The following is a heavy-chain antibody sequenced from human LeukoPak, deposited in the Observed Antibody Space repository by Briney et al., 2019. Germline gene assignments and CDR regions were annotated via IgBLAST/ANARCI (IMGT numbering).Heavy chain of an antibody. Sequence: PSETLSLTCSVSGVYFSSSGFYWGWIRQPPGKGLEWIGSIYYSGSTYYNPSLKSRVTISVDTSKNQFSLKLSSVTAADTAVCYCARRLVHWYFDLWGRGTLVTVS. V-gene: IGHV4-39*07. CDR2: IYYSGST. CDR3: ARRLVHWYFDL. D-gene: IGHD6-6*01. J-gene: IGHJ2*01. CDR1: GVYFSSSGFY.